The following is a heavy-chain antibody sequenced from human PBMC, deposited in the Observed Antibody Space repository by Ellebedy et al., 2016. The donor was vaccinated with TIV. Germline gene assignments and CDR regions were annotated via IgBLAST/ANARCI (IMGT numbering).Heavy chain of an antibody. J-gene: IGHJ4*02. D-gene: IGHD6-13*01. CDR1: GFTFSSYG. CDR3: AKGRSAAVDY. V-gene: IGHV3-30*02. CDR2: IRDDGSNK. Sequence: PGRSLRLSCAASGFTFSSYGMHWVRQAPGKGLEWVAYIRDDGSNKYYADSVRGRLTISRDNSKNTLYLQMSSLRVNDTAVYYCAKGRSAAVDYWGQGTLVTVS.